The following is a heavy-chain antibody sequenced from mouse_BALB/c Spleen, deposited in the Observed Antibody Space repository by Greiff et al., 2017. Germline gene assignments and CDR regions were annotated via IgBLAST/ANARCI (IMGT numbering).Heavy chain of an antibody. D-gene: IGHD2-4*01. CDR3: ARHTTMITTGWFAY. CDR1: GFTFSSYT. V-gene: IGHV5-12-2*01. CDR2: ISNGGGST. J-gene: IGHJ3*01. Sequence: EVKVEESGGGLVQPGGSLKLSCAASGFTFSSYTMSWVRQTPEKRLEWVAYISNGGGSTYYPDTVKGRFTISRDNAKNTLYLQMSSLKSEDTAMYYCARHTTMITTGWFAYWGQGTLVTVSA.